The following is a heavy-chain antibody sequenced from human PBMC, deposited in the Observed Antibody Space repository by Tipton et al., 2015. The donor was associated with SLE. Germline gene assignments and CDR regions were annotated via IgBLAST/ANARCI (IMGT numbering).Heavy chain of an antibody. J-gene: IGHJ6*02. Sequence: SLRLSCAASGFTFSSYSMNWVRQAPGKGLEWVSSISSSSSYIYYTDSVKGRFTISRDNAKNSLYLQMNSLRAEDTAVYYCARDGIVATSTGLGYYGMDVWGQGTTVTVSS. D-gene: IGHD5-12*01. CDR2: ISSSSSYI. V-gene: IGHV3-21*01. CDR3: ARDGIVATSTGLGYYGMDV. CDR1: GFTFSSYS.